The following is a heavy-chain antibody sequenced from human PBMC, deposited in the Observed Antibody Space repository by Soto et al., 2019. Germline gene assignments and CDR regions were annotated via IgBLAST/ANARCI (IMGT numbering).Heavy chain of an antibody. V-gene: IGHV3-7*05. CDR3: ASSMSRGGNDY. D-gene: IGHD3-10*01. J-gene: IGHJ4*02. Sequence: EVQLVESGGGLVQPGGSLRLSCAASGFTFSDYWMSWVRQAPGKGLECVANIKTDGSEKYYVDPVKGRFTISRDNANNSLYLQMNSLRAEDTAVYYCASSMSRGGNDYWGQGTLVAVSS. CDR1: GFTFSDYW. CDR2: IKTDGSEK.